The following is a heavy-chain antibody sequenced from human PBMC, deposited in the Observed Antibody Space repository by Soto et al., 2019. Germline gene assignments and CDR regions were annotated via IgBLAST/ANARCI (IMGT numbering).Heavy chain of an antibody. J-gene: IGHJ4*02. CDR2: INSDGSST. Sequence: PGGSLRLSCAASGFTFSSYWMHWVRQAPGKGLVWVSRINSDGSSTSYADSVKGRFTISRDNAKNKLYLQMNSLRAEDTAVYYCARDPTNIYGGNSGFDYWGQGSLVTVSS. V-gene: IGHV3-74*01. CDR3: ARDPTNIYGGNSGFDY. CDR1: GFTFSSYW. D-gene: IGHD5-18*01.